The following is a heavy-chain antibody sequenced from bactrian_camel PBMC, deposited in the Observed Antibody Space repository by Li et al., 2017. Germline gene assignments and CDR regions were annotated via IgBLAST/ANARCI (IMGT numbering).Heavy chain of an antibody. CDR3: AANRRDRMGWVRCATEYEYAY. CDR2: ISTGGGST. V-gene: IGHV3S54*01. Sequence: VQLVESGGGSVQDGGSLRLSCAVSGDTYSVRCMGWFRQAPGKEREGVAAISTGGGSTYYADSVKGRFIISQDNAKNTVYLQMERLDPDDTAIYYCAANRRDRMGWVRCATEYEYAYWGQGTQVTVS. CDR1: GDTYSVRC. J-gene: IGHJ4*01. D-gene: IGHD5*01.